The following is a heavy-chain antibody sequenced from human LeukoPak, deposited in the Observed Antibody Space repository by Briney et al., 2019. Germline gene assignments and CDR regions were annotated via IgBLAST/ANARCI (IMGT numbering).Heavy chain of an antibody. CDR1: GFTVSSNY. CDR3: ARDGDWGFGEFVGAFDI. J-gene: IGHJ3*02. Sequence: PGGSLRLSCAASGFTVSSNYMSWVSQAPGKGLGWVSVIYSGGSTYYAGSVKGRFTISRDNSKNTPYLQMNSLRAEDTAVYYCARDGDWGFGEFVGAFDIWGQGTMVTVSS. CDR2: IYSGGST. V-gene: IGHV3-53*01. D-gene: IGHD3-10*01.